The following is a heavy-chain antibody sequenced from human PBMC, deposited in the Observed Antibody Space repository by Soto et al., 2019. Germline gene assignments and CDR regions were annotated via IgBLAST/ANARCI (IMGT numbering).Heavy chain of an antibody. V-gene: IGHV3-23*01. D-gene: IGHD1-26*01. CDR3: AKDPRGYSANYGGPNWFHP. J-gene: IGHJ5*02. CDR1: GFTFSSYA. CDR2: VSGSGDST. Sequence: EVQLLESGGGLVQPGGSLRLSCAASGFTFSSYAMSWVRQAPGKGLEWVSGVSGSGDSTYYADSVKGRFTISRDNSKNXLFXQMNSLRAEDTAVYYCAKDPRGYSANYGGPNWFHPWGQGTLVAVSS.